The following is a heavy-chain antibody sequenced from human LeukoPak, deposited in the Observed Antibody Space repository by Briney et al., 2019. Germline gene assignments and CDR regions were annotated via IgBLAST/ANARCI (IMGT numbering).Heavy chain of an antibody. Sequence: GASVKVSRKATGYTFTSYAMHWVRQAPGQRLEWMGWINAGNGNTKYSQKFQGRVTITRDTSASTAYMELSSLRSEDTAVHYCARGPLMRGYCSSTSCYMPYWGQGTLVTVSS. CDR1: GYTFTSYA. V-gene: IGHV1-3*01. CDR3: ARGPLMRGYCSSTSCYMPY. J-gene: IGHJ4*02. D-gene: IGHD2-2*02. CDR2: INAGNGNT.